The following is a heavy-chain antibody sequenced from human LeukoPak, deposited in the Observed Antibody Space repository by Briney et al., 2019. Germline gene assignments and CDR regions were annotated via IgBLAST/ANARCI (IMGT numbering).Heavy chain of an antibody. J-gene: IGHJ4*02. D-gene: IGHD5-24*01. CDR1: GFTFSSYS. Sequence: GGSLRLSCAASGFTFSSYSLSWVRQAPGKGLEWVSAISGSGGSTYYADSVKSRFTISRDNSKNTLYLQMNSLRAEDTAVYYCAKDLAEMATIIDYWGQGTLVTVSS. CDR3: AKDLAEMATIIDY. V-gene: IGHV3-23*01. CDR2: ISGSGGST.